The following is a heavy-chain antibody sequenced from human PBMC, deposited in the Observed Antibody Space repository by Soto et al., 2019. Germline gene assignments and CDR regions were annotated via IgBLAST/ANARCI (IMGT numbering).Heavy chain of an antibody. CDR3: VKTRIAVPELMGYYYGFDV. CDR2: IDSNGGSA. Sequence: GGSLRLSCSASGFTFSTFTMHWVRQAPGKGLEHISTIDSNGGSAYYADSVKGRFTISRDNSKNTLSLQMSSLKPEDTAVYYCVKTRIAVPELMGYYYGFDVWGQGTTVTVSS. D-gene: IGHD3-10*01. CDR1: GFTFSTFT. V-gene: IGHV3-64D*06. J-gene: IGHJ6*02.